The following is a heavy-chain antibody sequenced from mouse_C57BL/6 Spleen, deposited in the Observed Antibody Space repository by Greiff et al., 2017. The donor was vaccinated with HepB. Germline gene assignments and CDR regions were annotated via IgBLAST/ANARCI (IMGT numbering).Heavy chain of an antibody. CDR1: GYTFTSYG. CDR3: ARDYGSSYEGAYYFDY. J-gene: IGHJ2*01. D-gene: IGHD1-1*01. V-gene: IGHV1-81*01. CDR2: IYPRSGNT. Sequence: VQLQQSGAELARPGASVKLSCKASGYTFTSYGISWVKQRTGQGLEWIGEIYPRSGNTYYNEKFKGKATLTADKSSSTAYMELRSLTSEDSAVYFCARDYGSSYEGAYYFDYWGQGTTLTVSS.